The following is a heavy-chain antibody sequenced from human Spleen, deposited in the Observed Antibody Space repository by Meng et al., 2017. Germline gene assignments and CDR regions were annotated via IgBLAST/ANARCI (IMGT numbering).Heavy chain of an antibody. CDR1: GYSISSGYY. CDR2: IYHSGST. Sequence: SETLSLTCTVSGYSISSGYYWGWIRQPPGKGLEWIGSIYHSGSTYYNPSLKSRVTILVDTSKNQFSLKLSSVTAADTAVYYCAREPWIQLWFPWYFDLWGRGTLVTVSS. D-gene: IGHD5-18*01. V-gene: IGHV4-38-2*02. J-gene: IGHJ2*01. CDR3: AREPWIQLWFPWYFDL.